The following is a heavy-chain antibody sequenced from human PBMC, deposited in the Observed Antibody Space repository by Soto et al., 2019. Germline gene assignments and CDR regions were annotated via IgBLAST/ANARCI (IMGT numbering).Heavy chain of an antibody. CDR2: IIPIFGTA. D-gene: IGHD4-17*01. V-gene: IGHV1-69*13. CDR1: GGTFSSYA. J-gene: IGHJ4*02. Sequence: ASVKVSCKASGGTFSSYAISWVRQAPGQGLEGMGGIIPIFGTANYAQKFQGRVTITADESTSTAYMELSSLRSEDTAVYYCAREATVTAPFDYWGQGTLVTVSS. CDR3: AREATVTAPFDY.